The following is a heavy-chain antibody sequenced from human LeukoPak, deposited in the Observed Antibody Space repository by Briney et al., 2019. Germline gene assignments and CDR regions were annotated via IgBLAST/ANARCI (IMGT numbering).Heavy chain of an antibody. Sequence: GGSLRLSCVASGFTFTKCAMSWIRQAPGKGLEWVSSITGTSAGTYYTYSVKGRFTISRDNSKNTLYLQMNSLRAEDTAVYFCARERLERHLSFDYWGQGTLVTVSS. CDR2: ITGTSAGT. D-gene: IGHD1-1*01. CDR3: ARERLERHLSFDY. J-gene: IGHJ4*02. V-gene: IGHV3-23*01. CDR1: GFTFTKCA.